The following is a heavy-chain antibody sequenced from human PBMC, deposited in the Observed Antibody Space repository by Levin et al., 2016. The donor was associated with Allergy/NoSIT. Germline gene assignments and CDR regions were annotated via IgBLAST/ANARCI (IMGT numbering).Heavy chain of an antibody. J-gene: IGHJ2*01. Sequence: SETLSLTCTVSGGSITSGSSYWGWVRQPPGKGLEWIGSVHYRGSTVHNPSLKSRVTISVDTSKNQLSLKLTSLTAADTAVYYCARRTAFSSGFLDWYFDLWGRGTLVAVSS. CDR1: GGSITSGSSY. CDR3: ARRTAFSSGFLDWYFDL. V-gene: IGHV4-39*01. CDR2: VHYRGST. D-gene: IGHD3-22*01.